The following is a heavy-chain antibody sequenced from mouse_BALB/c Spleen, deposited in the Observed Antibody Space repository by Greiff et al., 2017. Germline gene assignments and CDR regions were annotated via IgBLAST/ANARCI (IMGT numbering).Heavy chain of an antibody. Sequence: EVKVVESGGGLVQPGGSRKLSCAASGFTFSSFGMHWVRQAPEKGLEWVAYISSGSSTIYYADTVKGRFTISRDNPKNTLFLQMTSLRSEDTAMYYCARCDYDLYYYAMDYWGQGTSVTVSS. J-gene: IGHJ4*01. CDR3: ARCDYDLYYYAMDY. CDR2: ISSGSSTI. CDR1: GFTFSSFG. V-gene: IGHV5-17*02. D-gene: IGHD2-4*01.